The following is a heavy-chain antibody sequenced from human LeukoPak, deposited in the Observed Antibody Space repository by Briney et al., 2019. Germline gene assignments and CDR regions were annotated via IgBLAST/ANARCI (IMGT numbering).Heavy chain of an antibody. CDR3: ARDASAFLTGYYYMDV. J-gene: IGHJ6*03. D-gene: IGHD3-3*01. CDR1: GFTFSIYT. Sequence: TAGGSLRLSCAASGFTFSIYTMNWVRQAPGKGLEWVSSISSSNSYIYYADSVKGRFTISRDNAKNSLYLQMNSLRAEDTAVYYCARDASAFLTGYYYMDVWGKGTTVTVSS. V-gene: IGHV3-21*04. CDR2: ISSSNSYI.